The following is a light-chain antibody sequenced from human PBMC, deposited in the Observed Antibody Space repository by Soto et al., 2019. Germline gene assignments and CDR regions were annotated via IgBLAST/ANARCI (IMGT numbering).Light chain of an antibody. CDR3: AAWDYSLSGYWV. J-gene: IGLJ3*02. CDR2: RNN. Sequence: QSVLSQPPSASGTPGQRVTISCSGNSSDIGRNYVYWYQQVTGTAPKLLIFRNNQRPSGVPDRFSGSKSGTSASLAISGLRSEDEADYFCAAWDYSLSGYWVFGGGTKLTVL. V-gene: IGLV1-47*01. CDR1: SSDIGRNY.